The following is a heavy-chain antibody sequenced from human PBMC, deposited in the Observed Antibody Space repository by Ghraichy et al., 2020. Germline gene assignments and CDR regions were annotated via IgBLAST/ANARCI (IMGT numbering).Heavy chain of an antibody. D-gene: IGHD6-13*01. V-gene: IGHV3-64D*06. CDR2: ISSNGGST. J-gene: IGHJ4*02. CDR1: GFTFSSYA. CDR3: VKWGIAAAGPPYYFDY. Sequence: GGSLRLSCSASGFTFSSYAMHWVRQAPGKGLEYVSAISSNGGSTYYADSVKGRFTISRDNSKNTLYLQMSSLRAEDTAVYYCVKWGIAAAGPPYYFDYWGQGTLVTVSS.